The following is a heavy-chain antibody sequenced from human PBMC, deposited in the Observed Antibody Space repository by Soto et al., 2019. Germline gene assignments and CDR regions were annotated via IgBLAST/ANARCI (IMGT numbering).Heavy chain of an antibody. CDR2: INPSAGNT. J-gene: IGHJ4*02. CDR3: ARVPYYFASGAYFDY. V-gene: IGHV1-46*03. D-gene: IGHD3-10*01. CDR1: GYTFISYY. Sequence: QVQLVQSGAEVKEPGASVKVSCKASGYTFISYYIHWVRQAPGQGLEWMGMINPSAGNTDYAQKVQGRVTMTKDTSTSTVYMELSSLRSEDTAVYYCARVPYYFASGAYFDYWGQGNLVTVSS.